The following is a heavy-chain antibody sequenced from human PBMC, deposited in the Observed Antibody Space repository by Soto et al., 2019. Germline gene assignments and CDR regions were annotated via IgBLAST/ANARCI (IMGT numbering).Heavy chain of an antibody. CDR3: GSCSGGSCPPSLIDY. CDR2: IYYSGST. CDR1: GGSISSSSYY. D-gene: IGHD2-15*01. V-gene: IGHV4-39*01. Sequence: SETLSLTCTVSGGSISSSSYYWGWIRQPPGKGLEWIGSIYYSGSTYYNPSLKSRVTISVDTSKNQFSLKLSSVTAADTAVYYCGSCSGGSCPPSLIDYWGQGTLVTVSS. J-gene: IGHJ4*02.